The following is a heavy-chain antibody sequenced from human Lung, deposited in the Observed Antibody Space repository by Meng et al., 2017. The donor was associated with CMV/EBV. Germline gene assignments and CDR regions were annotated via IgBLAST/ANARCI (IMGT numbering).Heavy chain of an antibody. D-gene: IGHD6-6*01. J-gene: IGHJ4*02. Sequence: SCAASGFTFSSYAMHGVRQAPGKGLEWVAVISYDGSNKYYADSVKGRFTISRDNSKNTLYLQMNSLRAEDTAVYYCAREGYSSSYGYWGQGTLVTVSS. CDR1: GFTFSSYA. CDR3: AREGYSSSYGY. CDR2: ISYDGSNK. V-gene: IGHV3-30*04.